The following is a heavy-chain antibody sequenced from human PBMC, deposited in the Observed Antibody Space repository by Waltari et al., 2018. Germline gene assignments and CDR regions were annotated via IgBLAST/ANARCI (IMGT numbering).Heavy chain of an antibody. J-gene: IGHJ4*02. D-gene: IGHD4-17*01. V-gene: IGHV4-59*01. CDR1: GGSFSYYY. CDR2: IYDTGTT. CDR3: AREKRNDYGESFDY. Sequence: QVQLRESGPGLVKPSETLSLTCNVSGGSFSYYYWHWIRQPPGKGLGWIGYIYDTGTTNYNPPLKGRVTISLDTSKSQFSLSLNSLTAADTAVYYCAREKRNDYGESFDYWGQGIPVTVSS.